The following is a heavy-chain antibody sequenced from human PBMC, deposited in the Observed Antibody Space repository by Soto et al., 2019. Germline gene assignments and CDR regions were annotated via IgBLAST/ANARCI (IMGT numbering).Heavy chain of an antibody. D-gene: IGHD5-12*01. J-gene: IGHJ6*02. CDR2: ISYDGSNK. Sequence: GKGLEWVAVISYDGSNKYYADSVKGRFTISRDNSKNTLYLQMNSLRAEDTAVYYCAKGGGYSGYDFDGYYYGMDVWGQGTTVTVSS. V-gene: IGHV3-30*18. CDR3: AKGGGYSGYDFDGYYYGMDV.